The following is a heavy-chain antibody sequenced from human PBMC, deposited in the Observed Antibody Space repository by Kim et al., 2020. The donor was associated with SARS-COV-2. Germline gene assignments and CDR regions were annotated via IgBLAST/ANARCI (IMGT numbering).Heavy chain of an antibody. D-gene: IGHD5-18*01. CDR3: ASVFDTHYFDR. J-gene: IGHJ2*01. CDR2: K. V-gene: IGHV3-33*01. Sequence: KYSQASVGGRFTLSRDNSKGMLYLQMNSLRAEDTAVYYCASVFDTHYFDRWGRGTLVTVSS.